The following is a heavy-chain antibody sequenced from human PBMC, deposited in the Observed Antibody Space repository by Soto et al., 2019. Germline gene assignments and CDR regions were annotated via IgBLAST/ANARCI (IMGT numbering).Heavy chain of an antibody. V-gene: IGHV3-33*01. J-gene: IGHJ3*01. CDR3: VVGLGSGVHLSCLDL. CDR1: GFTFRQYG. Sequence: QVQLVESGGGVVQPGTSLRLSCAASGFTFRQYGMHWVRQAPGKGLDRVAVIFYDGCNEYYADSVRGRLTISRDNSGKMVYLQMNSLRAEDTAVYYCVVGLGSGVHLSCLDLWGQGTAVVVSS. CDR2: IFYDGCNE. D-gene: IGHD6-19*01.